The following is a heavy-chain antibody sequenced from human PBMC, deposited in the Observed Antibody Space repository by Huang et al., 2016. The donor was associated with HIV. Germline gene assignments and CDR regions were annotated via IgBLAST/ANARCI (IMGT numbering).Heavy chain of an antibody. CDR2: INYDGST. D-gene: IGHD3-3*01. J-gene: IGHJ4*02. V-gene: IGHV4-39*01. Sequence: QPRLQESGPGLVKPSETLSLTCTVSGVSVTRSPWYWVWVRQSPGKGLEWIASINYDGSTYYKSSLKSRLTPSLDTSKNQFSLKLTSVTAADTAVYFCARDIAIFGEPLDSWGQGMAVTVSS. CDR3: ARDIAIFGEPLDS. CDR1: GVSVTRSPWY.